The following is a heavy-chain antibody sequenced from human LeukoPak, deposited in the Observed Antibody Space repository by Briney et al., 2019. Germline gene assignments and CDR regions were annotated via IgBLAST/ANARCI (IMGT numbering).Heavy chain of an antibody. CDR3: AKDQCGGDCYCDY. D-gene: IGHD2-21*02. CDR1: GFTFSSYG. Sequence: GGSLRLSCAASGFTFSSYGMHWVRQAPGKGLEWVAVISYDGSNKYYADSVKGRFTISGDNSKNTLYLQMNSLRAEDTAVYYCAKDQCGGDCYCDYWGQGTLVTVSS. J-gene: IGHJ4*02. V-gene: IGHV3-30*18. CDR2: ISYDGSNK.